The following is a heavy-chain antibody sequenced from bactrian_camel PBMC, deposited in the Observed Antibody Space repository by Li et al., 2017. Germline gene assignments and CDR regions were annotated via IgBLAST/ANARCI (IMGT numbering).Heavy chain of an antibody. CDR2: INSSGRST. CDR1: EFSLY. D-gene: IGHD1*01. J-gene: IGHJ4*01. CDR3: TAGSTLWENY. V-gene: IGHV3S40*01. Sequence: VQLVESGGGLVQPGTSARLSCVASEFSLYMVWVRQAPGKGLEWVSDINSSGRSTNYANSVKGRFTISRDNARNLVYLQMNSLKSEDTAHYYCTAGSTLWENYWGQGTQVTVS.